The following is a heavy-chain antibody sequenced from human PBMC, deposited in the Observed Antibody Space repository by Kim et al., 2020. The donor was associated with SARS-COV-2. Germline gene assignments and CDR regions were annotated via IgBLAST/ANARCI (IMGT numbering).Heavy chain of an antibody. Sequence: DSEKGRFTIYRDNSKNTLYLRRNSLRAEDTAVYYCAKECVDTATEGAFDIWGQGTMVTVSS. D-gene: IGHD5-18*01. J-gene: IGHJ3*02. V-gene: IGHV3-23*01. CDR3: AKECVDTATEGAFDI.